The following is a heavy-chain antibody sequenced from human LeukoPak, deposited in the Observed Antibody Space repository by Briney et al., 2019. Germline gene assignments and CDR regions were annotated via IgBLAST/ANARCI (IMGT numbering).Heavy chain of an antibody. CDR1: GFTFNTAY. Sequence: GGSVRLSCAASGFTFNTAYMSWVGQAPGKGLQWVGRIKTTAGGGTTDYAAPVKGRFTISRDDSMNTLYLQMNSLEPEDTAVYYCVWSGLNWFGLWGQGTLVTVSS. J-gene: IGHJ5*02. CDR3: VWSGLNWFGL. CDR2: IKTTAGGGTT. V-gene: IGHV3-15*01. D-gene: IGHD3-3*01.